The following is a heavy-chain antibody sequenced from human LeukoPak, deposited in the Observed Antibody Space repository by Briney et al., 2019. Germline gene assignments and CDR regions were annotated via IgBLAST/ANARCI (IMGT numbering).Heavy chain of an antibody. Sequence: GGSLRLSCAASGFTFSSYWMSWVRQAPGKGLEWVANIKQDGSEKYYVDSVKGRFTISRDNAKNSLYLQMNSLRAEDTAVYYCARDHGSGSYPYYYYYGMDVWGQGTTVTVSS. V-gene: IGHV3-7*01. CDR2: IKQDGSEK. CDR1: GFTFSSYW. J-gene: IGHJ6*02. D-gene: IGHD3-10*01. CDR3: ARDHGSGSYPYYYYYGMDV.